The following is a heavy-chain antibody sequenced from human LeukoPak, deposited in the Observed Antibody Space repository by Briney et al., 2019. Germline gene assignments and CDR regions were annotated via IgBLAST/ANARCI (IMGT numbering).Heavy chain of an antibody. D-gene: IGHD4-4*01. V-gene: IGHV1-46*01. CDR3: ARDWGHYSPSQSFDP. CDR1: GYTFTSYY. CDR2: INPSGGST. J-gene: IGHJ5*02. Sequence: ASVKVSCKASGYTFTSYYMHWVRQAPGQGLEWMGIINPSGGSTSYAQKFQGRVTMTRDTSTSTVYMELSSLRSEDTAVYYCARDWGHYSPSQSFDPWGQGTLVTVSS.